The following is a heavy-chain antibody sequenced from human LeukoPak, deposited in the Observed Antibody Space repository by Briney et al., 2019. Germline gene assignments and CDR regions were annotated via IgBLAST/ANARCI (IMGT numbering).Heavy chain of an antibody. Sequence: TSETLSLTCTVSGGSISSYYWSWIRQPPGKGLEWIGYIYYSGSTNYNPSLKRRVTISVDTSKNQFSLKLSSVTAADTAVYYCARGPGYDILTGFKTPLDYWGQGTLVTVSS. CDR1: GGSISSYY. CDR3: ARGPGYDILTGFKTPLDY. CDR2: IYYSGST. V-gene: IGHV4-59*01. J-gene: IGHJ4*02. D-gene: IGHD3-9*01.